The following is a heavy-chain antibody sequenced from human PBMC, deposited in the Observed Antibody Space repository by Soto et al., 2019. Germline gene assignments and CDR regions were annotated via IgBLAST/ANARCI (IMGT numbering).Heavy chain of an antibody. J-gene: IGHJ4*02. Sequence: KTSETLSLTCAVSGASISGGGNSWNWIRQPPGKGLEWIGYVHHTGSTYYTPSLKSRVTISLDRSKNQFSLKLTSVTAADTAVYYCARTDVYNSQGDYFDSWGQGALVTVSS. V-gene: IGHV4-30-2*01. CDR1: GASISGGGNS. CDR3: ARTDVYNSQGDYFDS. CDR2: VHHTGST. D-gene: IGHD1-20*01.